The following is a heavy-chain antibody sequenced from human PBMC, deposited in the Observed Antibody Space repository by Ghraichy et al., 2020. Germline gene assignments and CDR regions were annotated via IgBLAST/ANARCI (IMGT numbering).Heavy chain of an antibody. CDR2: ITSPSNTI. CDR3: ARDSSTFSY. CDR1: GFTFSGST. D-gene: IGHD2-2*01. J-gene: IGHJ4*02. Sequence: GGSLRLSCGASGFTFSGSTMSWVRQAPGKGLEWVSSITSPSNTIYYADSVKGRFTISRDNAKNSLFLQMNSLRDEDTAVYYCARDSSTFSYWGLGTLVTVSS. V-gene: IGHV3-48*02.